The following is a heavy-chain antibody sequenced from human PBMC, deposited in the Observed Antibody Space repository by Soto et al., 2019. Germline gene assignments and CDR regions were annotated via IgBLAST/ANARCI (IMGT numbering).Heavy chain of an antibody. D-gene: IGHD2-21*02. V-gene: IGHV1-2*02. CDR1: GYTFTGYY. Sequence: ASVKVSCKASGYTFTGYYMDWVRQAPGQGLEWMGWINPNSGGTNYAQKFQGRFTISRDNAKNSLYLQMNSLRAEDTAVYYCARGAYCGGDCYSLYHYYYYGMDVWGQGTTVTVSS. J-gene: IGHJ6*02. CDR3: ARGAYCGGDCYSLYHYYYYGMDV. CDR2: INPNSGGT.